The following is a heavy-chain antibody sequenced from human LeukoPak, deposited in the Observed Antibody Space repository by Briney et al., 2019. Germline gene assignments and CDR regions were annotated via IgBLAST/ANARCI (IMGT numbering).Heavy chain of an antibody. D-gene: IGHD3-9*01. CDR1: GFTFSSYG. CDR3: AKDQKYFYWILSCLDY. V-gene: IGHV3-23*01. CDR2: ISGSGGST. Sequence: PGGSLRLSCAASGFTFSSYGMSWVRQAPGKGLEWVSAISGSGGSTYYADSVKGRFTISRDNSKNTLFLQMNSLRAEDTAVYYCAKDQKYFYWILSCLDYWGQGTLVTVSS. J-gene: IGHJ4*02.